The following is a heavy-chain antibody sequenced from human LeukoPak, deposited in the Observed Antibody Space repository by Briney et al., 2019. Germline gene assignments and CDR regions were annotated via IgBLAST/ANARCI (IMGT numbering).Heavy chain of an antibody. CDR2: INPHSGGT. V-gene: IGHV1-2*02. Sequence: ASVKVSCKASGYTFTGYYIYWVRQAPGQGLEWMGWINPHSGGTNYGQKFKGRVTMTRDTYISTAYMEVSRLTSDDTAVYYCARGMYSSGWYGSFDYWGQGTLVTVSS. D-gene: IGHD6-19*01. J-gene: IGHJ4*02. CDR1: GYTFTGYY. CDR3: ARGMYSSGWYGSFDY.